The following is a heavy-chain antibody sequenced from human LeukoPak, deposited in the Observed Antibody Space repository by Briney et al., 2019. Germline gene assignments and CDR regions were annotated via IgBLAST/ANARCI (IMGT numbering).Heavy chain of an antibody. CDR1: GFTLSSYG. Sequence: GGSLRLSCAASGFTLSSYGMHWVRQAPGKGLEWVAVIWYDGSNKYYADSVKGRFTISRDNSKNTLYLQMNSLTAEDTAVYYCAKEDWFDPWGQGTLVTVSS. CDR3: AKEDWFDP. CDR2: IWYDGSNK. J-gene: IGHJ5*02. V-gene: IGHV3-33*06.